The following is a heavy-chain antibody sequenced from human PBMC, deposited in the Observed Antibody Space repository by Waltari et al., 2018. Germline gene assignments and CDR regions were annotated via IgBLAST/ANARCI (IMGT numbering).Heavy chain of an antibody. V-gene: IGHV1-2*02. Sequence: QVQLVQSGAEVKTPGASVKVSCKAYGYSFTGYYIHWVRQAPGQGMEWMGVGITNSGDTNYAQKFQGRVTLTRDTSTSTGYMQLSGLRSDDTALYYCARDPAGDGFYYFDYWGQGSLVTVSS. D-gene: IGHD2-2*01. J-gene: IGHJ4*02. CDR3: ARDPAGDGFYYFDY. CDR1: GYSFTGYY. CDR2: GITNSGDT.